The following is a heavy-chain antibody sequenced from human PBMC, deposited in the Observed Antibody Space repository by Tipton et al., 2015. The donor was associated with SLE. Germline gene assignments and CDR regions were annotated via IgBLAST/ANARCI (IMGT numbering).Heavy chain of an antibody. Sequence: SGFTFGEYGMGWVRQAPGKGLEWVGFIRGKAYGGTIEYAASVKGRFTISRDDSKSIAYLQMNSLKIEDTAEYYCTRVLDYCGSGLIDYWGQGSLVTVSS. D-gene: IGHD3-10*01. J-gene: IGHJ4*02. CDR2: IRGKAYGGTI. CDR3: TRVLDYCGSGLIDY. V-gene: IGHV3-49*04. CDR1: GFTFGEYG.